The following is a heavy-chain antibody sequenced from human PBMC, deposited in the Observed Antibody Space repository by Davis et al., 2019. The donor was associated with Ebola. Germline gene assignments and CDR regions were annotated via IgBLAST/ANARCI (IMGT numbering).Heavy chain of an antibody. CDR1: GFTFSSYA. CDR2: ISYDGSNK. V-gene: IGHV3-30-3*01. CDR3: ARGSENWNYVEY. J-gene: IGHJ4*02. D-gene: IGHD1-1*01. Sequence: GGSLRLSCAASGFTFSSYAMHWVRQAPGKGLEWVAVISYDGSNKYYADSVKGRFTISRDNSKNKLYLQMNSLRAEDTAVYYCARGSENWNYVEYGGQGTLVTVSS.